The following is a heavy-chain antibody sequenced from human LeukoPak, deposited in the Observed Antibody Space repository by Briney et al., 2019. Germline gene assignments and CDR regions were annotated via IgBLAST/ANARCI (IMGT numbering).Heavy chain of an antibody. Sequence: GGSLRLSCAASGFAFTNAWMSWVRQAPGKGLEWVARIKRKTDGGTTDYAAPVKGRFTISRDDSQNTVYLQMNSLKTEDTAVYHCIPPKHYYDNSGYLGYWGQGTLVTVSS. CDR1: GFAFTNAW. V-gene: IGHV3-15*01. CDR3: IPPKHYYDNSGYLGY. D-gene: IGHD3-22*01. J-gene: IGHJ4*02. CDR2: IKRKTDGGTT.